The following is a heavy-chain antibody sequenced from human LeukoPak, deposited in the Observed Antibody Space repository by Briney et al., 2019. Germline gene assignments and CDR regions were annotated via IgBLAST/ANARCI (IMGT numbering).Heavy chain of an antibody. J-gene: IGHJ6*02. Sequence: GGSLRLSCVASGFTFNNYWMHWVRQAPGKGLVWVTRVNGDGSAINYADSVKGRFTISRDNANNTLYLQMNSLRAEDTAVYYCARDEEQWLVRVYYYYGMDVWGQGTTVTVSS. CDR1: GFTFNNYW. CDR2: VNGDGSAI. V-gene: IGHV3-74*01. D-gene: IGHD6-19*01. CDR3: ARDEEQWLVRVYYYYGMDV.